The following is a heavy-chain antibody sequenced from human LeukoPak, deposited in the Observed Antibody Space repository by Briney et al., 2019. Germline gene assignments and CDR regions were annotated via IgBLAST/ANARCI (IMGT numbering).Heavy chain of an antibody. CDR3: AKADTLYYYYYMDV. CDR2: ISGSGGST. CDR1: GFTFSSYA. Sequence: GGSLRLSCAASGFTFSSYAMSWVRQAPGKGLEWVSVISGSGGSTYYADSLKGRFTISRDNSKNTLYLQMNSLRAEDTAVYYCAKADTLYYYYYMDVWGKGTTVTVSS. V-gene: IGHV3-23*01. D-gene: IGHD2-2*02. J-gene: IGHJ6*03.